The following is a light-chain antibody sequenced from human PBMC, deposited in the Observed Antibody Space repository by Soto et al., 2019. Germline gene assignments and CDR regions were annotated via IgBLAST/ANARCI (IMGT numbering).Light chain of an antibody. CDR2: GAS. Sequence: EIVMTQSPDTLSVSPGERVTLSCRASQSISSDLAWYQQKPGQAPRLLIYGASTRATGMPARCSGSGSGTEFALTISSLQSEDSAVNYCQQFHNWPWTFGQGTKVEIK. CDR1: QSISSD. J-gene: IGKJ1*01. CDR3: QQFHNWPWT. V-gene: IGKV3-15*01.